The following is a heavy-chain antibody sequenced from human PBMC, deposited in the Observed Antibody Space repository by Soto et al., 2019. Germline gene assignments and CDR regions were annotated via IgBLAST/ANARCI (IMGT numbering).Heavy chain of an antibody. CDR3: ASFGYYYGSGSYDMDV. D-gene: IGHD3-10*01. CDR1: GGSFSGYY. V-gene: IGHV4-34*01. J-gene: IGHJ6*02. Sequence: ASETLSLTCAVYGGSFSGYYWSWIRQPPGKGLEWIGEINHSGSTNYNPSLKSRVTISVDTSKNQFSLKLSSVTAADTAVYYCASFGYYYGSGSYDMDVWGQGTTVTSP. CDR2: INHSGST.